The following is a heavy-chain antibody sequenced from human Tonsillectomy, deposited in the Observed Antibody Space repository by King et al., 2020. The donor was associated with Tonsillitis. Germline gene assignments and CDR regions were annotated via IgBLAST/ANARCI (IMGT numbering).Heavy chain of an antibody. Sequence: VQLQESGPGLVKPSETLSLTCTVSGDSISSYYWSWIRQPPGKGLEWIGFIYNSGSTNYNPSLKSRVTISVDTSKNQFSLKLSSVTAADTAVYYCARDSSAGAFPWHAFDIWGQGTLVTVSS. J-gene: IGHJ3*02. V-gene: IGHV4-59*12. CDR3: ARDSSAGAFPWHAFDI. D-gene: IGHD2/OR15-2a*01. CDR2: IYNSGST. CDR1: GDSISSYY.